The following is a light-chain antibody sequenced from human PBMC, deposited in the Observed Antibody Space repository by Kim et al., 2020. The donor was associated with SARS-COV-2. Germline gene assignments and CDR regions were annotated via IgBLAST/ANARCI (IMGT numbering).Light chain of an antibody. CDR2: KAS. V-gene: IGKV1-5*03. CDR1: QSIGDW. J-gene: IGKJ1*01. CDR3: QRYNSDPWT. Sequence: ASVGDRVTIACRASQSIGDWLAWYQQKPGRAPKLLIHKASSLEPGVSSRFSGSGSGTEFTLTITSLRPDDFAVYYCQRYNSDPWTFGQGTKVDIK.